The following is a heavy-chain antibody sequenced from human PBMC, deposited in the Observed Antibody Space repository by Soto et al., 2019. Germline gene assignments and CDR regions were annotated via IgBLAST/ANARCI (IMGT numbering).Heavy chain of an antibody. D-gene: IGHD6-13*01. CDR2: IYPGDSDT. CDR3: ARHAPGGVAVADSYYYSGMDV. V-gene: IGHV5-51*01. J-gene: IGHJ6*02. Sequence: DSLKVNSKCSENRFASFVIGLMREMPGKGLAWMWIIYPGDSDTRYSPSFQGQVTISADKSISTAYLQWSSLKASDTAMYYCARHAPGGVAVADSYYYSGMDVWGQGTTVTVSS. CDR1: ENRFASFV.